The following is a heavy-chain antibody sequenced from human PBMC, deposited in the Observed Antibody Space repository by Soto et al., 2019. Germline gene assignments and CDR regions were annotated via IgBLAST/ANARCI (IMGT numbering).Heavy chain of an antibody. D-gene: IGHD1-26*01. CDR1: GDSIGRFY. CDR2: VYSTGGT. CDR3: ARDLSGTGLDI. Sequence: QVQLHESGPGLVKPSETLSLTCNVSGDSIGRFYWSLIRQSAAKGLEWIGRVYSTGGTAYNPALKGRVTISLDRSNNHVSLEMNSVTAADTAVYFCARDLSGTGLDIWGRGTRVTVSS. V-gene: IGHV4-4*07. J-gene: IGHJ6*02.